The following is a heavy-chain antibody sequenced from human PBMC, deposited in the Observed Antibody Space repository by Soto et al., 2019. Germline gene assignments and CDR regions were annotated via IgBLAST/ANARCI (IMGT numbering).Heavy chain of an antibody. Sequence: PGGSLRLSCAASGFTFSSYGMHWVRQAPGKGLEWVAVISYDGSNKYYADSVKGRFTISRDNSKNTLYLQMNSLRAEDTAVYYCAKKIAAAGTIGPRYFDYWGQGTLVTVSS. D-gene: IGHD6-13*01. CDR3: AKKIAAAGTIGPRYFDY. V-gene: IGHV3-30*18. CDR2: ISYDGSNK. J-gene: IGHJ4*02. CDR1: GFTFSSYG.